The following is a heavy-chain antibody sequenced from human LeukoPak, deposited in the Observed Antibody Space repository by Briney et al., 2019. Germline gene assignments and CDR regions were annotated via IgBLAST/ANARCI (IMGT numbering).Heavy chain of an antibody. V-gene: IGHV3-23*01. Sequence: GGSLRLSCAASGFTFSSYWMSWVRQAPGKGLEWVSAISGSGGSTYYADSVKGRFTISRDNSKNTLYLQMNSLRAEDTAVYYCARDQVYCSGGSCYGYFDYWGQGTLVTVSS. CDR2: ISGSGGST. CDR1: GFTFSSYW. J-gene: IGHJ4*02. D-gene: IGHD2-15*01. CDR3: ARDQVYCSGGSCYGYFDY.